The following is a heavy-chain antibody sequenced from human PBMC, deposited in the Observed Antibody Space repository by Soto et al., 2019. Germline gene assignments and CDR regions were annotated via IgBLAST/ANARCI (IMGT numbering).Heavy chain of an antibody. Sequence: SETLSLTCTVSGGSISSYYWSWIRQPPGKGLEWIGYIYYSGSTNYNPSLKSRVTMSLDTSKNQFSLKLSSVTAADTAVYYCARLTSGYYANFDYWGQGTLVTVSS. J-gene: IGHJ4*02. V-gene: IGHV4-59*08. CDR3: ARLTSGYYANFDY. CDR2: IYYSGST. CDR1: GGSISSYY. D-gene: IGHD3-22*01.